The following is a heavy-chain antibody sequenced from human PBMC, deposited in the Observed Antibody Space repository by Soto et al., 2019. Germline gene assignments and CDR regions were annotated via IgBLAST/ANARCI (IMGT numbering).Heavy chain of an antibody. CDR2: ISAYNGNT. Sequence: QVQLVQSGAEVKKPGASVKVSCKASGYTFTSYGISWVRQAPGQGLEWMGWISAYNGNTNYAQKLQGRVTMTTDTTTSKAYMELRSLRSDGTAVYYCARDSWSRYCSGGSCYNYWGQGTLVTVSS. D-gene: IGHD2-15*01. CDR3: ARDSWSRYCSGGSCYNY. V-gene: IGHV1-18*01. CDR1: GYTFTSYG. J-gene: IGHJ4*02.